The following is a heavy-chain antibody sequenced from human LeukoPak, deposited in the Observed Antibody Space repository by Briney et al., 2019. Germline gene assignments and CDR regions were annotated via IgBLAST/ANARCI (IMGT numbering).Heavy chain of an antibody. CDR3: ARDPALADGDSRYDY. V-gene: IGHV1-46*01. D-gene: IGHD4-17*01. CDR2: INPSGGST. J-gene: IGHJ4*02. CDR1: GYTFTSYY. Sequence: AASVKVSCKASGYTFTSYYMHWVRQAPGQGLEWMGIINPSGGSTSYAQKFQGRVTMTRDMSTSTVYMELSSLRSEDTAVYYCARDPALADGDSRYDYWGQGTLVTVSS.